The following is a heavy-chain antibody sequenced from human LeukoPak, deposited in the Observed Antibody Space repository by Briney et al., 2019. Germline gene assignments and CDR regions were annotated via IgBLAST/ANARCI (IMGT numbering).Heavy chain of an antibody. Sequence: GASVKVSCKASGGTFSSSTINWVRQAPGQGLEWMGWINPNSGGTNYAQQFKGRVTLTRDTSISTAYMELSRLRFDDTAVYYCVPAKDFPYYFDYWGQGTLVTVSS. CDR1: GGTFSSST. CDR3: VPAKDFPYYFDY. CDR2: INPNSGGT. D-gene: IGHD2/OR15-2a*01. J-gene: IGHJ4*02. V-gene: IGHV1-2*02.